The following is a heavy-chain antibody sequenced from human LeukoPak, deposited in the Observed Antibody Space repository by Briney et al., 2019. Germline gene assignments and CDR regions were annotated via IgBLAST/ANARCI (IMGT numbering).Heavy chain of an antibody. CDR3: ASGECSGTSCYWRGKWFDP. J-gene: IGHJ5*02. D-gene: IGHD2-2*01. V-gene: IGHV1-69*02. Sequence: SVKVSCKASGGTFSSYTISWVRQAPGQGLEWMGRIIPILGIANYAQKFQGRVTITADKSTSTAYMELSSLRSDDTAVYYCASGECSGTSCYWRGKWFDPWGQGTLVTVSS. CDR1: GGTFSSYT. CDR2: IIPILGIA.